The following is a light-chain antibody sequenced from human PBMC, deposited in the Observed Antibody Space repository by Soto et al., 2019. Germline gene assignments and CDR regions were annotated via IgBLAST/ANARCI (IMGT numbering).Light chain of an antibody. CDR2: KAS. J-gene: IGKJ2*03. CDR3: MQGRYWPS. Sequence: DVAMTQSPLSLSVTLGQPASISCTSSLSLVNSDGNSYLNWFHQRPGQSPRRLLYKASNRDSGVPDRFSGSGSGTDFALKISRVEGEDVGSYYGMQGRYWPSFGQGTRLEI. V-gene: IGKV2-30*01. CDR1: LSLVNSDGNSY.